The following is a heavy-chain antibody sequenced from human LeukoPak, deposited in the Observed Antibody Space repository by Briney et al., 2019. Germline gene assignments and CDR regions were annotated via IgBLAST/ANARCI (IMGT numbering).Heavy chain of an antibody. CDR1: GFTFSSYV. V-gene: IGHV3-30*04. D-gene: IGHD3-22*01. CDR2: ISYDGSNK. CDR3: ARGHNYYDSSGLDY. Sequence: GGSLRLSCAASGFTFSSYVMHWVRQAPGKGLEWVAIISYDGSNKYYADFVKGRFTISRDNPKNTLYLQMNSLRAEDTAVYYCARGHNYYDSSGLDYWGQGTLVTVSS. J-gene: IGHJ4*02.